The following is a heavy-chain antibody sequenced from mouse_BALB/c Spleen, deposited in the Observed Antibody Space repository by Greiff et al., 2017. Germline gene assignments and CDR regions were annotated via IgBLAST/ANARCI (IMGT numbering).Heavy chain of an antibody. Sequence: QVQLKESGPGLVAPSQSLSITCTVSGFSLTSYGVHWVRQPPGKGLEWLGVIWAGGSTNYNSALMSRLSISKDNSKSQVFLKMNSLQTDYTAMYYCARDPHLDYWGQGTTLTVSS. CDR1: GFSLTSYG. CDR3: ARDPHLDY. CDR2: IWAGGST. J-gene: IGHJ2*01. V-gene: IGHV2-9*02.